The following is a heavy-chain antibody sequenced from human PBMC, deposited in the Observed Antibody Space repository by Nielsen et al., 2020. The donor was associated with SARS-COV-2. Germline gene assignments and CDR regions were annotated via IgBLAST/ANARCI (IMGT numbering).Heavy chain of an antibody. Sequence: SETLSLTCTVSGGSISSSSYYWGWIRQPPGKGLEWIGSIYYSGSTYYNPSLKSRVTISVDTSKNQFSLKLSSVTAADTAVYYCARGRKFGSSYSRYFDYWGQGTLVTVSS. J-gene: IGHJ4*02. CDR1: GGSISSSSYY. CDR2: IYYSGST. D-gene: IGHD1-26*01. V-gene: IGHV4-39*01. CDR3: ARGRKFGSSYSRYFDY.